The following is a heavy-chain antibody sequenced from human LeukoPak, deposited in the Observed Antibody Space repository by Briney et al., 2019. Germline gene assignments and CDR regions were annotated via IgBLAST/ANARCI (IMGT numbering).Heavy chain of an antibody. CDR1: GGSFSGYY. D-gene: IGHD6-19*01. J-gene: IGHJ4*02. V-gene: IGHV4-34*01. Sequence: KPSETLSLTCAVYGGSFSGYYWSWIRQPPGKGLEWIGEINHSGSTNYNPSHKSRVTISVDTSKNQFSLKLSSVTAADTAVYYCARHNRRGHSSGWHFDYWGQGTLVTVSS. CDR3: ARHNRRGHSSGWHFDY. CDR2: INHSGST.